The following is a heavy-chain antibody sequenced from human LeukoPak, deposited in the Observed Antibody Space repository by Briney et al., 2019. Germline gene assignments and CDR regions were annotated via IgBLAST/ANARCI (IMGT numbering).Heavy chain of an antibody. D-gene: IGHD5-18*01. J-gene: IGHJ4*02. Sequence: PSETLSLTCAVSGASISSSNWWSWVLQPPGKGLEWIGDIYHSGSTNYNPSLKSRVTMSVDKSNSQFSLRLSSVTAADTAVYYCARREIGGFNYGLFDYWGQGTLVTVSS. CDR3: ARREIGGFNYGLFDY. V-gene: IGHV4-4*02. CDR2: IYHSGST. CDR1: GASISSSNW.